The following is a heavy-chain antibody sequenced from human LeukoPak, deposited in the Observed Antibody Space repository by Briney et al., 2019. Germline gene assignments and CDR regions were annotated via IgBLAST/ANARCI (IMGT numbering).Heavy chain of an antibody. J-gene: IGHJ4*02. CDR2: IIPIFGTA. Sequence: SVKVSCKASGGTCSSYAISWVRQAPGQGLEWMGGIIPIFGTANYAQKFQGRVTITADESTSTAYMELSSLRSEDTAVYYCARARNTGIVGATNDYWGQGTLVTVSS. V-gene: IGHV1-69*13. D-gene: IGHD1-26*01. CDR1: GGTCSSYA. CDR3: ARARNTGIVGATNDY.